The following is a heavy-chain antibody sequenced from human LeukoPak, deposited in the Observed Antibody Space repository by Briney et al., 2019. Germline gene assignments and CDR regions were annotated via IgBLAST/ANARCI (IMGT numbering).Heavy chain of an antibody. J-gene: IGHJ4*02. V-gene: IGHV3-21*01. D-gene: IGHD4-11*01. CDR1: GFTFSSYG. Sequence: PGRSLRLSCAASGFTFSSYGMHWVRQAPGKGLEWVSSISSSSSYIYYADSVKGRFTISRDNAKNSLYLQMNSLRAEDTAVYYCARGTYSNWDFDYWGQGTLVTVSS. CDR3: ARGTYSNWDFDY. CDR2: ISSSSSYI.